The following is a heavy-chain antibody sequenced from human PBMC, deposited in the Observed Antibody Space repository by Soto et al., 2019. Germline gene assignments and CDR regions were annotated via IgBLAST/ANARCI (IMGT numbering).Heavy chain of an antibody. CDR3: AKAPSAIVVVVAVTNWFDP. Sequence: QVQLVESGGGVVQPGRSLRLSCAASGFTFSSYGMHWVRQAPGKGLEWVAVISYDGSNKYYADSVKGRFTISRDNSKNTLYLQMSSLGAEDTAVYYCAKAPSAIVVVVAVTNWFDPWGQGTLVTVSS. CDR2: ISYDGSNK. D-gene: IGHD2-15*01. V-gene: IGHV3-30*18. CDR1: GFTFSSYG. J-gene: IGHJ5*02.